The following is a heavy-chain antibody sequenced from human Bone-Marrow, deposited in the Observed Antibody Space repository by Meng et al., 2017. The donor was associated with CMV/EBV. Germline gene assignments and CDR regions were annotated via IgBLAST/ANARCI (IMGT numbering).Heavy chain of an antibody. J-gene: IGHJ6*02. CDR3: ARGWYYYGMDV. CDR2: INHSGST. CDR1: GGSFSGYY. Sequence: GSLRLSCAVYGGSFSGYYWSWIRQPPGKGLEWIGEINHSGSTNYNPSLKNRVTISVDTSKNQFSLKLSSVTAADTAVYYCARGWYYYGMDVWGQGTTVTVSS. V-gene: IGHV4-34*01.